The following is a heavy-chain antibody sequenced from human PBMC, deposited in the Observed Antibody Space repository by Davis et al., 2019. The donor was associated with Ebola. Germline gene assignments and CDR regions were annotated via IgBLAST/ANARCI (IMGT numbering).Heavy chain of an antibody. Sequence: GESLKISCAASGFTFSSYSMNWVRQAPGKGLEWVSYISSSSSTIYYADSVKGRFTISRDNAKNSLYLQMNSLRAEDTAVYYCARDHTFRTRYYYYYMDVWGKGTTVTVSS. J-gene: IGHJ6*03. CDR2: ISSSSSTI. CDR3: ARDHTFRTRYYYYYMDV. D-gene: IGHD3-16*01. CDR1: GFTFSSYS. V-gene: IGHV3-48*01.